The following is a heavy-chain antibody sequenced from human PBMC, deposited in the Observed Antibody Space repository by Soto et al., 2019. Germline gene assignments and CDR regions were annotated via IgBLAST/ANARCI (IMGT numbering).Heavy chain of an antibody. J-gene: IGHJ3*02. CDR2: INHSGST. CDR1: GGSFSGYY. V-gene: IGHV4-34*01. Sequence: SETLSLTCAVYGGSFSGYYWTWIRQPPGTGLEWIGEINHSGSTNYNPSLKSRVTISVDTSKNQFSLKLSSVTAADTAVYYCARECKRYYDSSGRRADAFDIWGQGTMVTVSS. D-gene: IGHD3-22*01. CDR3: ARECKRYYDSSGRRADAFDI.